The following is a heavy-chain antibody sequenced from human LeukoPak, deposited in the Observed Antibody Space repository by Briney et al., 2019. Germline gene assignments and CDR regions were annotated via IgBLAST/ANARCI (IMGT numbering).Heavy chain of an antibody. CDR3: ARDATRMVRGVLYYYYGMDV. CDR1: GYTFTSYG. D-gene: IGHD3-10*01. J-gene: IGHJ6*02. V-gene: IGHV1-18*01. Sequence: ASVKVSCKASGYTFTSYGISWVRQAPGQGLEWMGWISAYNGNTNYAQKLQGSVTMATDTSTSTAYMELRSLRSDDTAVYYCARDATRMVRGVLYYYYGMDVWGQGTTVTVSS. CDR2: ISAYNGNT.